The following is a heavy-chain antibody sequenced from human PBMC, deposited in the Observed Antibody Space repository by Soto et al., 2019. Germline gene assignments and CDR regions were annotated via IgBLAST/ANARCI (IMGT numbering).Heavy chain of an antibody. J-gene: IGHJ3*02. CDR3: TRARIAAAGTSAFDI. CDR1: GFTFGDYA. D-gene: IGHD6-13*01. Sequence: GGSLRLSCTASGFTFGDYAMSWFRQAPGKGLEWVGFIRSKAYGGTTEYAASVKGRLTISRDDSKSIAYLQMNSLKTEDTAVYYCTRARIAAAGTSAFDIWGQGTMVTVS. V-gene: IGHV3-49*03. CDR2: IRSKAYGGTT.